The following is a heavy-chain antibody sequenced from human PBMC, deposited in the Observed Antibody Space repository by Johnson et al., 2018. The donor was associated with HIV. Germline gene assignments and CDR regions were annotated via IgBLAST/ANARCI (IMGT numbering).Heavy chain of an antibody. J-gene: IGHJ3*02. CDR2: ITCDGSNK. D-gene: IGHD1/OR15-1a*01. CDR1: GFTISSYA. V-gene: IGHV3-30*04. CDR3: TTDDITGTDDAFDI. Sequence: QVQLVESGGGVVQPGGSLRLSCAASGFTISSYAMSWVRQAPGKGLQWVSDITCDGSNKYSADSVKGRFTISRDNSKNTLYLQMNSLRAEDTAVYYCTTDDITGTDDAFDIWGQGTMVTVSS.